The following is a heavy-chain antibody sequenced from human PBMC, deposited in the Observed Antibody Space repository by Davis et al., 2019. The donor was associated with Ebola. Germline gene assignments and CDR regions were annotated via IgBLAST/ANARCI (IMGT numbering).Heavy chain of an antibody. V-gene: IGHV3-7*03. CDR2: IKQDGSEK. CDR1: GFTFSSYW. J-gene: IGHJ4*02. CDR3: AKDRGSSGWYPIDY. D-gene: IGHD6-19*01. Sequence: GGSLRLSCAASGFTFSSYWMSWVRQAPGKGLEWVANIKQDGSEKYYVDSVKGRFTISRDNAKNSLYLQMNSLRAEDTAVYYCAKDRGSSGWYPIDYWGQGTPVTVSS.